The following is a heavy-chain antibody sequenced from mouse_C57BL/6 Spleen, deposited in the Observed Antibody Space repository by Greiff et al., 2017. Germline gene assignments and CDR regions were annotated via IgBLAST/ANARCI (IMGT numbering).Heavy chain of an antibody. CDR3: AREGDYYGSREGFDY. D-gene: IGHD1-1*01. J-gene: IGHJ2*01. V-gene: IGHV5-4*01. CDR1: GFTFSSYA. CDR2: ISDGGSYT. Sequence: DVQLVESGGGLVKPGGSLKLSCAASGFTFSSYAMSWVRQTPEKRLEWVATISDGGSYTYYPDNVKGRFTISRDNAKNNLYLQMSHLKSEDTAMYYCAREGDYYGSREGFDYWGQGTTLTVSS.